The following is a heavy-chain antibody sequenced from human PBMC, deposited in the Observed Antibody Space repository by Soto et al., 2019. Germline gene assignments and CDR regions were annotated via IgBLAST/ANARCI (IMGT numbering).Heavy chain of an antibody. Sequence: QVQLVQSGAEVKKPGASVKVSCKASGYTFTSYGISWVRQAPGQGLEWMGWVNAYNGNTNYAQKFQGRVTMTTDTSTSKAYRGLRSLRSEDRAVYYCAREAVSGRTGFDYWGQGTLVTVSS. CDR3: AREAVSGRTGFDY. J-gene: IGHJ4*02. CDR2: VNAYNGNT. CDR1: GYTFTSYG. D-gene: IGHD6-19*01. V-gene: IGHV1-18*01.